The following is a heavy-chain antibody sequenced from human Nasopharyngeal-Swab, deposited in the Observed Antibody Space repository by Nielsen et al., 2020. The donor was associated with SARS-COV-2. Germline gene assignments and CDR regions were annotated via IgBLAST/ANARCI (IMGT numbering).Heavy chain of an antibody. V-gene: IGHV3-33*01. J-gene: IGHJ6*02. Sequence: GGSLRLSCAASGFTFSSYGMHWVRQAPGKGLEWVAVIWYDGSNKYYADSVKGRFTIPRDNSKNTLYLKMNSLRAEDTGVYFCAREGFSAARGLSYGMDVWGQGTTVNVS. CDR3: AREGFSAARGLSYGMDV. CDR2: IWYDGSNK. CDR1: GFTFSSYG. D-gene: IGHD3-16*02.